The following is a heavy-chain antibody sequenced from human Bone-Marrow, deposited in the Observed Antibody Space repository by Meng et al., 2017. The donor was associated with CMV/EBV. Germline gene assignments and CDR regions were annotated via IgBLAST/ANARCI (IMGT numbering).Heavy chain of an antibody. J-gene: IGHJ4*02. V-gene: IGHV4-39*07. CDR3: AREVVTPGGSFYFDY. D-gene: IGHD4-23*01. Sequence: SETLSLTCSVSGGSVSTGSYYWGWIRQSPGKGPEWIGSLHYGGSTFYNPSLKGRVTISVDTSKNQFSLKLSSVTASDTAVYYCAREVVTPGGSFYFDYWGQGTLVTVSS. CDR1: GGSVSTGSYY. CDR2: LHYGGST.